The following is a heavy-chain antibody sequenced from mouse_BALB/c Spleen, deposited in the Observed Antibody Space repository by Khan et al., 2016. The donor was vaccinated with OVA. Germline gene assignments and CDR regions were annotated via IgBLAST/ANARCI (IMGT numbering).Heavy chain of an antibody. CDR2: ISTYYGDS. V-gene: IGHV1S137*01. J-gene: IGHJ3*01. Sequence: QVQLKESGAELVRPGVSVKISCKGSGYTFTDFSMHWVKRSHAKSQEWIGVISTYYGDSTYNQNFKDKATFTVEKSSSTAYMELARLTSEDSAIXCCARGSDNYRFAYWGQGTLVTASA. CDR1: GYTFTDFS. CDR3: ARGSDNYRFAY. D-gene: IGHD1-3*01.